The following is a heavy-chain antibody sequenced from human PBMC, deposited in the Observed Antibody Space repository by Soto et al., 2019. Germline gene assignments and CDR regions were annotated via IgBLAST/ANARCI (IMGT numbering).Heavy chain of an antibody. CDR3: ARGDSTDCSNGVCYFFYNHDMGV. V-gene: IGHV1-2*04. Sequence: XSVKVACTASGYSLTDYHIHWVRQAPGQGLEWLGRINPKSGGTSTAQKFQGWVTMTTDTSISTASMELTRLTSDDTAIYYCARGDSTDCSNGVCYFFYNHDMGVWGQGTTVTVSS. J-gene: IGHJ6*02. CDR1: GYSLTDYH. CDR2: INPKSGGT. D-gene: IGHD2-8*01.